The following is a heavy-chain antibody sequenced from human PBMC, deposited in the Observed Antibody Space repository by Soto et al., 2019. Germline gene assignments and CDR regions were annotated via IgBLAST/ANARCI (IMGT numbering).Heavy chain of an antibody. CDR3: TTDAEVLDPFDI. V-gene: IGHV3-15*01. CDR2: IKSKTDGGTT. Sequence: GGSLRLSCAASGFTFSNAWMSWVRQAPGKGLEWVGRIKSKTDGGTTDYAAPVKGRFTISRDDSKNTLYLQMNSLKTEDTAVYYCTTDAEVLDPFDIWGQGTMVTVSS. J-gene: IGHJ3*02. CDR1: GFTFSNAW. D-gene: IGHD2-8*02.